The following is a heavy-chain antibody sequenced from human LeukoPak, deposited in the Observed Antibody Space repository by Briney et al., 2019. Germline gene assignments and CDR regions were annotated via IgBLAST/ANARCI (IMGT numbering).Heavy chain of an antibody. J-gene: IGHJ4*02. CDR2: INHSGST. V-gene: IGHV4-34*01. Sequence: SETLSLTCAVYGGSFSGYYWSWIRQPPGKGLEWIGEINHSGSTNYNPSLKSRVTISVDTSKNQFSLKLSSVTAADTAVYYCARSYSSSWSTDYWGQGTLVTVSS. CDR3: ARSYSSSWSTDY. CDR1: GGSFSGYY. D-gene: IGHD6-13*01.